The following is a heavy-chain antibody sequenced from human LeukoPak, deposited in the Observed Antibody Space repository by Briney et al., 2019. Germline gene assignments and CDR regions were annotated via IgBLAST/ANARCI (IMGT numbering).Heavy chain of an antibody. D-gene: IGHD3-10*01. V-gene: IGHV3-9*01. CDR3: AKDGRRWELLAYYFDC. CDR2: IIWNSGIT. Sequence: GGSLRLSCAASGFTFEDYAMHWVRHTPRKGLEWVAGIIWNSGITAYADSVKGRFTISRDNAKNSLYLQMNSLRPDDTALYYCAKDGRRWELLAYYFDCWGQGTLVTVSS. J-gene: IGHJ4*02. CDR1: GFTFEDYA.